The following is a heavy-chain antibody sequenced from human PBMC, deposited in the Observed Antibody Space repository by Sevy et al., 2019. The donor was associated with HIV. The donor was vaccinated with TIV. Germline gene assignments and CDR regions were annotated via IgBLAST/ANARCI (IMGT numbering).Heavy chain of an antibody. CDR3: ARERLLLESSAFDI. CDR2: IKQDGSEK. D-gene: IGHD3-22*01. Sequence: GGSLRLSCAASGFTFSSYWMSRVRQAPGKGLEWVANIKQDGSEKYYVDSVKGRFTISRDNAKNSLYLQMNSLRAEDTAVYYWARERLLLESSAFDIWGQGTMVTVSS. V-gene: IGHV3-7*01. J-gene: IGHJ3*02. CDR1: GFTFSSYW.